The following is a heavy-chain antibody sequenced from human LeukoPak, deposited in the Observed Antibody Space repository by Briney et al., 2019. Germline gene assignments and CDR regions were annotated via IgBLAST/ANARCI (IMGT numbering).Heavy chain of an antibody. CDR1: GFTFSSYS. J-gene: IGHJ3*02. CDR2: ISSDSTTI. Sequence: GGSLRLSCAASGFTFSSYSMNWVRQAPGKGLEWVSYISSDSTTIYYADSVKGRFTISRDNAKNSLYLQMNSLRDEDTAVYYCARGDILTGYDAFDIWGQGTMVTVSS. CDR3: ARGDILTGYDAFDI. D-gene: IGHD3-9*01. V-gene: IGHV3-48*02.